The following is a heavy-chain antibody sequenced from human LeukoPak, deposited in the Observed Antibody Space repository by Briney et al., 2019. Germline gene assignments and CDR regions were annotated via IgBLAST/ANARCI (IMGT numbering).Heavy chain of an antibody. CDR1: GGSISSYY. Sequence: SETLSLTCTVSGGSISSYYWSWIRQPPGKGLEWIGYIYYSGSTNYNPSLKSRVTISVDTSKNQFSLKLSSVTAADTAVYYCARDLGGYPFFMDVWGEGITVTVSS. V-gene: IGHV4-59*01. D-gene: IGHD2-15*01. CDR2: IYYSGST. CDR3: ARDLGGYPFFMDV. J-gene: IGHJ6*03.